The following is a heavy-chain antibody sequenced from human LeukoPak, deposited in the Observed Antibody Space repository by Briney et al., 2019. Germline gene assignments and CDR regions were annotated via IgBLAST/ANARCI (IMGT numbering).Heavy chain of an antibody. CDR2: ISGSGGST. J-gene: IGHJ4*02. D-gene: IGHD3-10*01. CDR3: AKSPKLLWFGELLSFDY. V-gene: IGHV3-23*01. Sequence: GGSLRLSCAASGFTFSDYYMSWIRQAPGKGLEWVSAISGSGGSTYYADSVKGRFTISRDNSKNTLYLQMNSLRAEDTAVYYCAKSPKLLWFGELLSFDYWGQGTLVTVSS. CDR1: GFTFSDYY.